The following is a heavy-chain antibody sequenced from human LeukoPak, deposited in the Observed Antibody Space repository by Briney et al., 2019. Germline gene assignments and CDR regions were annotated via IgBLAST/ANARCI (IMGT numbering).Heavy chain of an antibody. Sequence: GGSPRLSCAASGFTFSSYSMNWVRQAPGKGLEWVSSISSSSSYIYYADSVKGRFTISRDNAKNSLYLQMNSLRAEDTAVYYCARDPRRTLDAFDIWGQGTMVTVSS. V-gene: IGHV3-21*01. D-gene: IGHD1-14*01. CDR3: ARDPRRTLDAFDI. CDR2: ISSSSSYI. CDR1: GFTFSSYS. J-gene: IGHJ3*02.